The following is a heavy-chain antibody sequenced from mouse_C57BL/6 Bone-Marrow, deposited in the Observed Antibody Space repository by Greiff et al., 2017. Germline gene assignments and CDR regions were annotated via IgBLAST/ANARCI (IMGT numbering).Heavy chain of an antibody. V-gene: IGHV1-80*01. J-gene: IGHJ4*01. D-gene: IGHD2-3*01. CDR2: IYPGDGDT. Sequence: QVQLQQSGAELVKPGASVKISCKASGYAFSSYWMNWVKQRPGKGLEWIGQIYPGDGDTNYNGKFKGKATLTADNSSSTAYMQLSSLTSEDSAVYFCARGGGWLLRAMDYWGQGTSVTVSS. CDR1: GYAFSSYW. CDR3: ARGGGWLLRAMDY.